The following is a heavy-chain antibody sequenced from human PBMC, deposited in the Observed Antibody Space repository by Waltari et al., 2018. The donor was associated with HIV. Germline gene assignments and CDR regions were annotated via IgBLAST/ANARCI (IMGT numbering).Heavy chain of an antibody. Sequence: QVQLVQSGAEVKKPGASVKVSCKASGYTFTSYGISWVRQAPGQGLEWMGWISAYNGNTNYAQKRQGRVTMTTDTSTSTAYMELRSLRSDDTAVYYCARDPRFQSRYCSSTSCNFDYWGQGTLVTVSS. CDR3: ARDPRFQSRYCSSTSCNFDY. V-gene: IGHV1-18*01. D-gene: IGHD2-2*01. CDR2: ISAYNGNT. J-gene: IGHJ4*02. CDR1: GYTFTSYG.